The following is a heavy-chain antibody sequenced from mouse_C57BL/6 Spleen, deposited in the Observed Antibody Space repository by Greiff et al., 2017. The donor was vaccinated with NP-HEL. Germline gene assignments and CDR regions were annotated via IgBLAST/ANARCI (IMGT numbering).Heavy chain of an antibody. Sequence: VQLQESGAELARPGASVKLSCKASGYTFTSYGISWVKQRTGQGLEWIGEIYPRSGNTYYNEKFKGKATLTADKSSSTAYMELRSLTSEDSAVYFCAREGYYGNPGFAYWGQGTLVTVSA. CDR2: IYPRSGNT. J-gene: IGHJ3*01. D-gene: IGHD2-1*01. CDR1: GYTFTSYG. V-gene: IGHV1-81*01. CDR3: AREGYYGNPGFAY.